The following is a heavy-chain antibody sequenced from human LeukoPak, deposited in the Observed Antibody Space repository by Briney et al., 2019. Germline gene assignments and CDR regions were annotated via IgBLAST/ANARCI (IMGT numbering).Heavy chain of an antibody. Sequence: GGSLRLSCAASGNYWMHWVRQAPGKGLVWVSHINGDGSWTTYADSVKGRFTISKDNAKNTVYLQMNNLRAEDTAVYYCVSFYETYWGRGTLDTVPS. D-gene: IGHD2-2*01. CDR2: INGDGSWT. J-gene: IGHJ4*02. CDR1: GNYW. V-gene: IGHV3-74*01. CDR3: VSFYETY.